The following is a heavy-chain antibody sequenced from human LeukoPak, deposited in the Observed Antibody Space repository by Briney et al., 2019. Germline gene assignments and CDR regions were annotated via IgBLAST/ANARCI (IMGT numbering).Heavy chain of an antibody. V-gene: IGHV4-31*03. D-gene: IGHD3-10*01. CDR1: GGSISSGGYY. CDR2: IYYSGSI. J-gene: IGHJ5*02. Sequence: PSETLSLTCTVSGGSISSGGYYWSWIRQHPGKGLEWIGYIYYSGSIYYNPSLKSRVTISVDTSKNQFSLKLSSVTAADTAVYYCARILWFGDNWFDPWGQGTLVTVSS. CDR3: ARILWFGDNWFDP.